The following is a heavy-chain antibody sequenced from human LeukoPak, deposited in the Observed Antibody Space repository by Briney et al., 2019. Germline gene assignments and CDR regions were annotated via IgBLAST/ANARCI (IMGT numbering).Heavy chain of an antibody. Sequence: SETLSLTCAVYGGSFSGYYWSWLRQPPGKGLEWIGEINHSGSTNYNPSLKSRVAISVDTSKNQFSLKLSSVTAAHTAVYYCARGRGSSSVCFDLWGRGTLVTVSS. J-gene: IGHJ2*01. CDR3: ARGRGSSSVCFDL. CDR1: GGSFSGYY. V-gene: IGHV4-34*01. CDR2: INHSGST. D-gene: IGHD6-6*01.